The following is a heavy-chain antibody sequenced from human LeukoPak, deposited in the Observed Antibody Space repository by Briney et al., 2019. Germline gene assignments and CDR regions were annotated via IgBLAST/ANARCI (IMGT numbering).Heavy chain of an antibody. J-gene: IGHJ4*02. CDR1: GGSINNYY. Sequence: SETLSLTCTVSGGSINNYYWTWIRQPPGKGLELIGYIYYSVSGGGTNYNPSLKSRVTISADTSKNQFSLKLSSVTAADTAVYYCARGGTMTTVPLWGQGTLVTVSS. V-gene: IGHV4-59*08. CDR3: ARGGTMTTVPL. D-gene: IGHD4-17*01. CDR2: IYYSVSGGGT.